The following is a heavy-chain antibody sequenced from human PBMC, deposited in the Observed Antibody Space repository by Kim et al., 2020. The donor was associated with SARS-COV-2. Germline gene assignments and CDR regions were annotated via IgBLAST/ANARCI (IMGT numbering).Heavy chain of an antibody. J-gene: IGHJ5*02. Sequence: GGSLRLFCAASGFTFSSYSMNWVRQAPGKGLEWVSSISSSSSYIYYADSVKGRFTISRDNAKNSLYLQMNSLRAEDTAVYYCARDSRLSVSSSWYKEGGLDPWGQGTLVTVSS. D-gene: IGHD6-13*01. CDR1: GFTFSSYS. CDR2: ISSSSSYI. V-gene: IGHV3-21*04. CDR3: ARDSRLSVSSSWYKEGGLDP.